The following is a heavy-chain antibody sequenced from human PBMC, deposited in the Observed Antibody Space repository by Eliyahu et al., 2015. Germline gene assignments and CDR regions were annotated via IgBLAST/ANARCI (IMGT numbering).Heavy chain of an antibody. D-gene: IGHD3-10*01. CDR2: ISSSSTTR. CDR3: ARLNYYANWFDP. V-gene: IGHV3-48*04. CDR1: GFTLSXYS. Sequence: EVQLVESGGGLVQPGGSXXXSXXAXGFTLSXYSMSWVRQAPGKGLEWVSYISSSSTTRDYADSVKGRFTISRDNAKNSLYLQMNSLRAEDTAVYYCARLNYYANWFDPWGQGTLVAVSS. J-gene: IGHJ5*02.